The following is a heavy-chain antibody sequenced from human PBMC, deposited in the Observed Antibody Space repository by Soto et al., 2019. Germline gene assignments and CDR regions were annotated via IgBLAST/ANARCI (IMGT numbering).Heavy chain of an antibody. CDR3: XRDYDYIWGSYRPFDY. J-gene: IGHJ4*02. CDR2: TYYRSKWYN. V-gene: IGHV6-1*01. D-gene: IGHD3-16*02. Sequence: SQTLSLTCAISGDSVSSNSAAWNWIRQSPSRGLEWLGRTYYRSKWYNDYAVSVKSRITINPDTSKNQXXLQLNSVXPXXXAVXXXXRDYDYIWGSYRPFDYWGQGTLXTVS. CDR1: GDSVSSNSAA.